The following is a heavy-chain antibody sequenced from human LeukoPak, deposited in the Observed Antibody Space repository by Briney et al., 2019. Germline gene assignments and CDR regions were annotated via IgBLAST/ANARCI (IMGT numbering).Heavy chain of an antibody. CDR2: IYYSGST. D-gene: IGHD6-19*01. J-gene: IGHJ3*02. CDR3: ARLRTAYSSGWYRRNDAFDI. CDR1: DDSISTSRDY. V-gene: IGHV4-39*07. Sequence: SETLSLTCSVADDSISTSRDYWGWIREPPGKGLEWIETIYYSGSTYYNPSLKSRVTISVDTSKNQFSLKLSSVTAADTAVYYCARLRTAYSSGWYRRNDAFDIWGQGTMVTVSS.